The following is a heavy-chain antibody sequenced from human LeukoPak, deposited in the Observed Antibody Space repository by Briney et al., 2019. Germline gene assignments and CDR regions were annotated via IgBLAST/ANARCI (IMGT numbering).Heavy chain of an antibody. J-gene: IGHJ6*03. CDR3: ARATEGEYSNVAWYSYTSSRAA. CDR1: GFTFSSYW. Sequence: GGSLRLSCAASGFTFSSYWMSWVRQAPGKGLEWVANIKQDGSEKYYVDSVKGRFTISRDNAKNSLYLQMNSLRAEDTAVYYWARATEGEYSNVAWYSYTSSRAAWGKGTPVTVS. D-gene: IGHD5-18*01. V-gene: IGHV3-7*01. CDR2: IKQDGSEK.